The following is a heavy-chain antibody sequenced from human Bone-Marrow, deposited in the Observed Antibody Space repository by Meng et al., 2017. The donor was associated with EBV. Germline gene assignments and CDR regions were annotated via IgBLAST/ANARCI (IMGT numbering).Heavy chain of an antibody. CDR3: ARGSGSYRAFDY. CDR2: VHYTGST. CDR1: GDSISSFYS. J-gene: IGHJ4*02. V-gene: IGHV4-39*07. D-gene: IGHD1-26*01. Sequence: QLQLRESGPGQVKPSETLSLTCTVSGDSISSFYSWGWIRQPPGRGLEWIGSVHYTGSTYYSPSLKSRVTVSVDTSKNQFSLKLSSVTAADTAMYYCARGSGSYRAFDYWGQGTLVTVSS.